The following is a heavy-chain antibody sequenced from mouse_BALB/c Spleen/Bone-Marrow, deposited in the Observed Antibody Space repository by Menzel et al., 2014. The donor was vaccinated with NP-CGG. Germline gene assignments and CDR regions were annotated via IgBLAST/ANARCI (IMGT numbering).Heavy chain of an antibody. CDR3: ARFGYDYALDY. D-gene: IGHD2-2*01. CDR2: ISYSGST. CDR1: GDSITSGY. V-gene: IGHV3-8*02. Sequence: EVKVVESGPSLVKPSQTLSLTCSVTGDSITSGYWNWIRKFPGNKLEYMGYISYSGSTHYNPSLKSRISITRDTSKNQYYLQLKSVTTEDTATYYCARFGYDYALDYWGQGTSVTVSS. J-gene: IGHJ4*01.